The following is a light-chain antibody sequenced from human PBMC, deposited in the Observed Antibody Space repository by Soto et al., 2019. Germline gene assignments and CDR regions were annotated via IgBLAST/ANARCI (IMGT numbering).Light chain of an antibody. Sequence: SYELSQPPSVSVAPGKTATISCGGNNIGHKGVHWYQQKPGQAPILVIYFDKDRPSGIPERFSGSNSGNTATLTIARVEPGDEADYYCQAWDTNTDHRVFGGGTKLTVL. CDR2: FDK. CDR3: QAWDTNTDHRV. CDR1: NIGHKG. V-gene: IGLV3-21*04. J-gene: IGLJ3*02.